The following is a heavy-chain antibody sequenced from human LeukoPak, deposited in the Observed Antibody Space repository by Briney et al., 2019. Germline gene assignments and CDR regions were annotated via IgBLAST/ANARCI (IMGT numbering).Heavy chain of an antibody. Sequence: ASVHVSCKASGYTFSNYAISWVRQTPGQGLEWMGWISTNNGNTDSAQKFQGRVTMTTDTSTTTAFMELRSLRSDDTAVYYCARHDNHHTYFDYWGQGTLVTVSS. CDR3: ARHDNHHTYFDY. V-gene: IGHV1-18*01. CDR2: ISTNNGNT. D-gene: IGHD1-14*01. CDR1: GYTFSNYA. J-gene: IGHJ4*02.